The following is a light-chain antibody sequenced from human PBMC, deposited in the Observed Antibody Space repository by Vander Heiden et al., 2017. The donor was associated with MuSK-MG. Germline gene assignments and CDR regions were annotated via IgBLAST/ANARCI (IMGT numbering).Light chain of an antibody. CDR1: QSVSSY. Sequence: EIVLTHSPATLSWSPGDRATISCRASQSVSSYLDWYQQKPGQAPRLLIYDASNRATGIPARFSGSGSGTDFTLTISSLEPEDFAVYYCQQRSNWPWTFGQGTKVEIK. CDR3: QQRSNWPWT. CDR2: DAS. J-gene: IGKJ1*01. V-gene: IGKV3-11*01.